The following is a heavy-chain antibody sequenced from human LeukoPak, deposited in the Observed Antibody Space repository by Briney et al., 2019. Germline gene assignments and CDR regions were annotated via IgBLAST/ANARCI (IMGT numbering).Heavy chain of an antibody. V-gene: IGHV4-34*01. CDR1: GGSFTASY. CDR2: ISHSGST. J-gene: IGHJ6*04. Sequence: SHTLSLTCALYGGSFTASYWRWIRHPPGKWLEWMGEISHSGSTSSNLSLKSRVTISVDTSKNQFSLNLTSVTAADTAVYYCARELVYPYYDILTGDYIDYYCGMDVWGKGTTVTVSS. D-gene: IGHD3-9*01. CDR3: ARELVYPYYDILTGDYIDYYCGMDV.